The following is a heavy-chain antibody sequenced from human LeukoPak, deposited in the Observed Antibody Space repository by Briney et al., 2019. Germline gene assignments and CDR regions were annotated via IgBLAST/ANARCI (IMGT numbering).Heavy chain of an antibody. CDR2: IIPIFGTA. V-gene: IGHV1-69*05. CDR3: ARDGRLGASDY. D-gene: IGHD1-26*01. Sequence: GASVKVSCKASGGTFSSYAISWVRQAPGQGLEWMGGIIPIFGTANYAQKLQGRVTTTTDESTSTAYMELSSLRSEDTAVYYCARDGRLGASDYWGQGTLVTVSS. CDR1: GGTFSSYA. J-gene: IGHJ4*02.